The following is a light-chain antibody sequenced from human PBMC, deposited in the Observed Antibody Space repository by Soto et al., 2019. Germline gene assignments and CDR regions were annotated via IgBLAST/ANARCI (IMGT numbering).Light chain of an antibody. CDR2: AAS. CDR1: QGIRND. J-gene: IGKJ4*01. Sequence: AIQLTQSPASLSASVGDRVTITCRASQGIRNDLGWFQQKPGKAPKLLIYAASSLQTGVPSRFSGSGSGTYFTLTLSSLQVEDFATYYCLQEYRYPLTFGGGTKVEI. CDR3: LQEYRYPLT. V-gene: IGKV1-6*01.